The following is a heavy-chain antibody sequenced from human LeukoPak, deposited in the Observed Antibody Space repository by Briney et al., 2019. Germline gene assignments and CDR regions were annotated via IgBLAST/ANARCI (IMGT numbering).Heavy chain of an antibody. CDR3: ARGSDTMIVRSFDI. CDR2: IYHSGST. Sequence: SQTLSLTCVVSGGSISSGGYSWSWIRQTPGKGLEWIGYIYHSGSTYYNPSLKSRVTISVDRSKNQFSLKLSSVTAADTAVYYCARGSDTMIVRSFDIWGQGTMVTVSS. CDR1: GGSISSGGYS. D-gene: IGHD3-22*01. J-gene: IGHJ3*02. V-gene: IGHV4-30-2*01.